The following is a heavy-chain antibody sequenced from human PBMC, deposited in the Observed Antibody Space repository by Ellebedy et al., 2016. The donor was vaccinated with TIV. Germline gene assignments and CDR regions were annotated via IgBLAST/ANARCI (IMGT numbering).Heavy chain of an antibody. CDR2: IYHTGGT. CDR1: GGSIRSTHW. Sequence: MPSETLSLTCGVSGGSIRSTHWWSWVRQPPGKGLEWIGEIYHTGGTNYNPSLKSRVTISVDKSKNQYSLKLNPVTAADSAVYYCARKVGGSGSMGWFDPWGQGTLVTVSS. J-gene: IGHJ5*02. D-gene: IGHD3-10*01. CDR3: ARKVGGSGSMGWFDP. V-gene: IGHV4-4*02.